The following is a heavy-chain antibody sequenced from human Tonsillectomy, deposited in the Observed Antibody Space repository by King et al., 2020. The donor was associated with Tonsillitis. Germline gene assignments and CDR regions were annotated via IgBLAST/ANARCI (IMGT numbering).Heavy chain of an antibody. J-gene: IGHJ4*02. CDR2: IYYIGTT. Sequence: LQLQESGPGLVKPSETLSLTCTVSGGSIGSYYWSWIRQPPGKGLEWIGYIYYIGTTNYNPSLKSRVTISIDTSKKQFSLKLSSVTAADTAVYYCASGRWLQLGVYFDFWGQGAPVTVSS. D-gene: IGHD5-24*01. CDR1: GGSIGSYY. CDR3: ASGRWLQLGVYFDF. V-gene: IGHV4-59*08.